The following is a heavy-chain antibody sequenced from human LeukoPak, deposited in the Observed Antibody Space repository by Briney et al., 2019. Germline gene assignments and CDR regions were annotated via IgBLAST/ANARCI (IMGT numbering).Heavy chain of an antibody. CDR2: IWYDGSNK. D-gene: IGHD6-6*01. CDR1: GFTFSTYA. Sequence: GGSLRLSCAASGFTFSTYAIQWVRQAPGKGLEWVAVIWYDGSNKYYADSVKGRFTISRDNSKNTLYLQMNSLRAEDTAVYYCARDDEAGSSPSYGMDVWGQGTTVTVSS. CDR3: ARDDEAGSSPSYGMDV. J-gene: IGHJ6*02. V-gene: IGHV3-33*08.